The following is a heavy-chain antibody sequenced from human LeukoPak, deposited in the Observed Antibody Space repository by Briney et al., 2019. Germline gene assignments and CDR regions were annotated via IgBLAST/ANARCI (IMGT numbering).Heavy chain of an antibody. CDR3: ARARGYYGSGRLDWFDP. V-gene: IGHV1-8*01. CDR2: MNPNSGNT. Sequence: ASVKVSCKASGYTFTSYDINWVRQATGQGLEWMGWMNPNSGNTGYAQKFQGRVTMTRNTSISTAYMELSSLRSEDTAVYYCARARGYYGSGRLDWFDPWGQGTLVTVSS. D-gene: IGHD3-10*01. CDR1: GYTFTSYD. J-gene: IGHJ5*02.